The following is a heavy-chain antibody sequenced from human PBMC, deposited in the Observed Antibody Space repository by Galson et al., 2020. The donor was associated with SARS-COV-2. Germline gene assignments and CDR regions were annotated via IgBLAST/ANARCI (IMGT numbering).Heavy chain of an antibody. CDR2: IRQGGSEK. J-gene: IGHJ4*03. CDR1: GFTFSNHW. CDR3: ARVGFYYDSGSLYRVHGMDY. V-gene: IGHV3-7*03. Sequence: GSLRLSCAVSGFTFSNHWMAWVRQAPGKGLEWVANIRQGGSEKHYVDSVKGRFTISRDNAKNSVYLQMNSLRAEDTALYYCARVGFYYDSGSLYRVHGMDYWGRGTMVTVSS. D-gene: IGHD3-22*01.